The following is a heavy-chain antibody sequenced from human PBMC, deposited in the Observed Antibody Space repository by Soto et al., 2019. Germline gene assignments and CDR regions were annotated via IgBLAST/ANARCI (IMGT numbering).Heavy chain of an antibody. CDR3: ARGIAVAGTTDY. D-gene: IGHD6-19*01. V-gene: IGHV1-69*13. CDR2: IIPIFGTA. CDR1: GGTFSSYA. Sequence: ASVKVSCKASGGTFSSYAISWVRQAPGQGLEWMGGIIPIFGTANYAQKFQGRVTITADESTSTAYMELSSLRSEDTAVYYCARGIAVAGTTDYWGQGTLVTVSS. J-gene: IGHJ4*02.